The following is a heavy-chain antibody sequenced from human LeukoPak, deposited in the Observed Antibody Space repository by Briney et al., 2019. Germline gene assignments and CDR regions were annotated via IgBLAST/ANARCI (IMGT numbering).Heavy chain of an antibody. CDR1: GRSISSYY. Sequence: SETLSLTYTVSGRSISSYYWSWTRQPPGKGLEWIGYIYYSGSTNYNPSLKSRVTISVDTSKNQFSLKLSSVTAADTAVYYCARSHSVWTSFDYWGQGTLVTVSS. J-gene: IGHJ4*02. CDR2: IYYSGST. CDR3: ARSHSVWTSFDY. D-gene: IGHD3/OR15-3a*01. V-gene: IGHV4-59*01.